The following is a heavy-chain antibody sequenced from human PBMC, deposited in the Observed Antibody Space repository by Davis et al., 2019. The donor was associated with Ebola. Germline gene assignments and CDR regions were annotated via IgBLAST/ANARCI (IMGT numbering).Heavy chain of an antibody. CDR1: GFTFSSYS. CDR3: AGEVWSSIDY. J-gene: IGHJ4*02. Sequence: GESLKISCAASGFTFSSYSMNWVRQAPGKGLEWVSSISSSSYIYYADSMKGRFTISRDNAKNSLYLQMNSLRAEDTAVYYCAGEVWSSIDYWGQGTLVTVSS. D-gene: IGHD3-10*01. CDR2: ISSSSYI. V-gene: IGHV3-21*01.